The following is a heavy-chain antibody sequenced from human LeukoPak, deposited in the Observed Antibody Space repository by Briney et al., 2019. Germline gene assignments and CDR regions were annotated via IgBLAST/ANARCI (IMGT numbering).Heavy chain of an antibody. D-gene: IGHD4-17*01. CDR3: ARDSDGDYYFDY. Sequence: ASVKVSCKASGHTFTSYYMHWVRQAPGQGLEWMGIINPSGGSTSYAQKLQGRVTMTRDTSTSTVYMELSSLRSEDTAVYYCARDSDGDYYFDYWGQGTLVTVSS. V-gene: IGHV1-46*01. CDR1: GHTFTSYY. J-gene: IGHJ4*02. CDR2: INPSGGST.